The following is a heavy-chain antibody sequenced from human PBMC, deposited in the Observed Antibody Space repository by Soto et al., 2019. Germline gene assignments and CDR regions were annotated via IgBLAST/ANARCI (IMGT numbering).Heavy chain of an antibody. D-gene: IGHD3-3*01. V-gene: IGHV1-18*01. Sequence: GASVKVSCKASGYTFTSYGISWVRQAPGQGLEWMGWISAYNGNTNYAQKLQGRVTMTTDTSTSTAYMELRSLRSDDTAVYYCARALYDFWSGYVRAMDVWGQGTTVTVSS. CDR1: GYTFTSYG. J-gene: IGHJ6*02. CDR3: ARALYDFWSGYVRAMDV. CDR2: ISAYNGNT.